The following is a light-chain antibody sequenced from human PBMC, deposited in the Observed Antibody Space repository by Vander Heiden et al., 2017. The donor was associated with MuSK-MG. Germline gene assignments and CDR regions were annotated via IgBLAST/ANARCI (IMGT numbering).Light chain of an antibody. CDR1: SLRTYY. CDR3: NSRDSSGNPVV. CDR2: AQN. Sequence: SSELTQDPAVSVALGQTVRITCQGDSLRTYYASWYQQKPGQAPVAVIYAQNNRPSGIPDRFSGSSSGDTASLTITGAQAEDEADYYCNSRDSSGNPVVFGGGTKLTVV. V-gene: IGLV3-19*01. J-gene: IGLJ2*01.